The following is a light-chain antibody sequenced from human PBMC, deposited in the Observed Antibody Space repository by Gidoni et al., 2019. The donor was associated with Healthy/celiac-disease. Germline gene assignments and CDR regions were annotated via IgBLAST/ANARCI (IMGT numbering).Light chain of an antibody. Sequence: EIVLTQSPATLSLSPGERATLSCRASQSVSSYLAWYQQKPGQAPRLLIYDASNRATGIPARFSGSGSGTDFTLTISSLEPEDFAVYYCQQRSNWSPITFXQXTRLXIK. CDR1: QSVSSY. CDR3: QQRSNWSPIT. CDR2: DAS. J-gene: IGKJ5*01. V-gene: IGKV3-11*01.